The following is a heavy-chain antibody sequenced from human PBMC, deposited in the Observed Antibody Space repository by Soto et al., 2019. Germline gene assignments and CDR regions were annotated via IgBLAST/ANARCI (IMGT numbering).Heavy chain of an antibody. CDR3: ARAHYGDFIDY. D-gene: IGHD4-17*01. Sequence: QLQLQESGPGLVKPSETLSLTCTVSGGSISSSSYYWGWIRQPPGKGLEWLGSIYYSGSTYYNPSLKSRVTISVDTSKNQFSLKLSSVTAADTAVYYCARAHYGDFIDYWGQGTLVTVSS. V-gene: IGHV4-39*01. CDR2: IYYSGST. CDR1: GGSISSSSYY. J-gene: IGHJ4*02.